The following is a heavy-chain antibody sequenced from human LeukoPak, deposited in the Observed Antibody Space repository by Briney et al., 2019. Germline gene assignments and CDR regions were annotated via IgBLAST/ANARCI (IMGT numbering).Heavy chain of an antibody. Sequence: SETLSLTCTVSGGSISSYYWSWIRQPPGKGLEWIGYIYYSGSTNYNPSLKSRVTISVDTSKNQFSLKLSSETAADTAVYYCARVYSSSWYTYFDYWGQGTLVTVSS. V-gene: IGHV4-59*01. CDR3: ARVYSSSWYTYFDY. CDR2: IYYSGST. D-gene: IGHD6-13*01. J-gene: IGHJ4*02. CDR1: GGSISSYY.